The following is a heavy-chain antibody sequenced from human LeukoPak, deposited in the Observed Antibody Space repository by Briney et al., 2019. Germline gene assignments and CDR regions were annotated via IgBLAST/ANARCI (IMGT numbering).Heavy chain of an antibody. D-gene: IGHD3-10*01. Sequence: SVKVFCKASGGTFSSYAISWVRQAPGQGLEWMGRIIPIFGTANYAQKFQGRVTVTTDESTSTAYMELSSLRSEDTAVYYCASLFTMVRGVFDYWGQGTLVTVSS. CDR1: GGTFSSYA. V-gene: IGHV1-69*05. J-gene: IGHJ4*02. CDR3: ASLFTMVRGVFDY. CDR2: IIPIFGTA.